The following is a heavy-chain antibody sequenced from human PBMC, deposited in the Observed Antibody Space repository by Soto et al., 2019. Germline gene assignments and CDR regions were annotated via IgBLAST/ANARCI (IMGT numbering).Heavy chain of an antibody. CDR3: ARGGGAPHSSSWRIHPKDYYYYYGTDV. Sequence: SQSLPLTCAISGDSASSNSAAWNCIRQSPSRVFEWLGWTYYTCKCYNDYAVSVKSRITINPDTSKNQFSLQLNSVTPEETAVYNCARGGGAPHSSSWRIHPKDYYYYYGTDVWGQETTVPVSS. V-gene: IGHV6-1*01. CDR1: GDSASSNSAA. J-gene: IGHJ6*01. CDR2: TYYTCKCYN. D-gene: IGHD6-13*01.